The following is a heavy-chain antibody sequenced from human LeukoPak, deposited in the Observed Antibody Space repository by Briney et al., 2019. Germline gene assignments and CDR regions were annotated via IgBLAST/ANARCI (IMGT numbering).Heavy chain of an antibody. V-gene: IGHV4-39*01. D-gene: IGHD6-19*01. CDR3: ARPWGGIAVAGTRNAFDI. J-gene: IGHJ3*02. Sequence: KPSETLSLTCTVSGGSISSSSYYWGWIRQPPGKGLEWIGSIYYSGSTYYNPSLKSRVTISVDTSKNQFSLKLSSVTAADTAVYYCARPWGGIAVAGTRNAFDIWGQGTMVTVSS. CDR1: GGSISSSSYY. CDR2: IYYSGST.